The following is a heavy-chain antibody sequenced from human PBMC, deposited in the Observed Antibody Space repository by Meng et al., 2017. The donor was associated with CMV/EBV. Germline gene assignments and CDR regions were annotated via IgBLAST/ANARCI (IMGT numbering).Heavy chain of an antibody. V-gene: IGHV1-69*02. Sequence: SVKVSCKASGGTFSSYTISWVRQAPGQGLEWMGRIIPILGIANYAQKFQGRVTITADKSTSTAYMELSRLRSDDTAVYYCARGNTINSGSYFYYFDYWGQGTLVTVSS. CDR2: IIPILGIA. CDR1: GGTFSSYT. CDR3: ARGNTINSGSYFYYFDY. D-gene: IGHD1-26*01. J-gene: IGHJ4*02.